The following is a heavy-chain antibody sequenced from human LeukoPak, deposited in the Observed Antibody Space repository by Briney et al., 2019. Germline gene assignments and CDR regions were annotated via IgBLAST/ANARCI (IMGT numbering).Heavy chain of an antibody. CDR3: ARDGRVGATRNMDV. Sequence: PSETLSLTCTVSGGSITSYYWSWIRQPPGKGLEWIGEINHSGSTNYNPSLKSRVTISVDTSKNQFSLKLSSVTAADTAVYYCARDGRVGATRNMDVWGKGTTVTVSS. J-gene: IGHJ6*03. CDR1: GGSITSYY. CDR2: INHSGST. V-gene: IGHV4-34*01. D-gene: IGHD1-26*01.